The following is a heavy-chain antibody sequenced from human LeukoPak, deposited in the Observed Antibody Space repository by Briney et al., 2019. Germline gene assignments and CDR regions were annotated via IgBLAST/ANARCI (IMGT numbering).Heavy chain of an antibody. V-gene: IGHV4-39*07. J-gene: IGHJ4*02. CDR1: GGSISSSSYY. D-gene: IGHD3-22*01. CDR3: ARVYYYDSSGYYYNYFDY. Sequence: SETLSLTCTVSGGSISSSSYYWGWIRQPPGKGLEWIGSIYYSGSTYYNPSLKSRVTMSVDTSKNQFSLKLSSVTAADTAVYYCARVYYYDSSGYYYNYFDYWGQGTLVTVSS. CDR2: IYYSGST.